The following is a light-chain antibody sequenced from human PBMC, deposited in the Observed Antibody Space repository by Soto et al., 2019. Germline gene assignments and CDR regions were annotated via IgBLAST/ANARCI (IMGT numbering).Light chain of an antibody. V-gene: IGKV3-11*01. J-gene: IGKJ1*01. CDR1: QSVYNY. CDR2: DAS. CDR3: QQRATWPGT. Sequence: EIVLTQSPGTLSLSPGGRATLSCRASQSVYNYLAWYQQKPGQAPRLLIYDASDRATGLPARFSGSGSGTDFTLTISGLEPEDSAIYYCQQRATWPGTFGQGTKVEIK.